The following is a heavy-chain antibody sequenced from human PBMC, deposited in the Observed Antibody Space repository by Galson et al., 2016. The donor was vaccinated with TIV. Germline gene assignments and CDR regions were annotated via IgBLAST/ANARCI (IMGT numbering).Heavy chain of an antibody. CDR1: GYSFSTYA. V-gene: IGHV3-64D*06. CDR2: INSYGGGA. Sequence: SLRLSCAASGYSFSTYAMHWVRQAPGTGLKHVAVINSYGGGADYADSVKGRFTISRDNSRSTLYLQMRSLRVEDAGVYYCARDRGMSNHYFDLWGRGTLVTVSS. D-gene: IGHD5-12*01. J-gene: IGHJ2*01. CDR3: ARDRGMSNHYFDL.